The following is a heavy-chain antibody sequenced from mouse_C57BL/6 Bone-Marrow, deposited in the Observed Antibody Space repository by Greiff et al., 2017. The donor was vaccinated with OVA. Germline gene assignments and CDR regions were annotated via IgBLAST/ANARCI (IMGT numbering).Heavy chain of an antibody. D-gene: IGHD2-2*01. CDR1: GYTFTDYN. CDR3: ARDPVPLLWLRRDWYFDV. J-gene: IGHJ1*03. CDR2: INPNNGGT. Sequence: VQLQQSGPELVKPGASVKIPCKASGYTFTDYNMDWVKQSHGKSLEWIGDINPNNGGTIYNQKFKGKATLTVDKSSSTAYMELRSLTSEDTAVYYCARDPVPLLWLRRDWYFDVWGTGTTVTVSS. V-gene: IGHV1-18*01.